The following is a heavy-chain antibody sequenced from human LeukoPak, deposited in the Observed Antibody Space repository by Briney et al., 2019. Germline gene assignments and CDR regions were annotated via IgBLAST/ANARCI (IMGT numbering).Heavy chain of an antibody. D-gene: IGHD2-2*01. J-gene: IGHJ3*02. CDR2: INPNSGGT. CDR3: ASPADCSSTSCYHDAFDI. CDR1: GYTFTGYY. Sequence: ASVKVSCKASGYTFTGYYMHWVRQAPGQGLEWMGWINPNSGGTNYAQKFQGWVTMTRDTSISTAYMELSRLRSDDTAVYYCASPADCSSTSCYHDAFDIWGQGTMVTVSS. V-gene: IGHV1-2*04.